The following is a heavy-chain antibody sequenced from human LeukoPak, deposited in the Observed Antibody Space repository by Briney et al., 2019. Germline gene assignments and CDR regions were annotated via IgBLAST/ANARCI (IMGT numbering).Heavy chain of an antibody. CDR1: GFTVSSNY. Sequence: GGSLRLSCAASGFTVSSNYMSWVRQAPGKGLEWVSVIYGGGSTYYADSVKGRFTISRDNSKNTLYLQMNSLRAEDTAVYYCAPSSGDYDYVWGSYRLDYWGQGTLVTVSS. CDR3: APSSGDYDYVWGSYRLDY. D-gene: IGHD3-16*02. V-gene: IGHV3-53*01. J-gene: IGHJ4*02. CDR2: IYGGGST.